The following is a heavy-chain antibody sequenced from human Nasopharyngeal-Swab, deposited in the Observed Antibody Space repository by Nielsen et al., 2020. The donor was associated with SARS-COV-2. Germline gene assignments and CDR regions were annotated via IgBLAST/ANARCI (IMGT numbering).Heavy chain of an antibody. CDR3: ARSHKGYSYGYTNYYGMDV. Sequence: GGSLRLSCAVSGVTFSDYYGSWIRQAPGKGLEWVSYISSSGSTIYYADSGKGRFTISRDNAKNSLYLQMNSLRAEDTAVYYCARSHKGYSYGYTNYYGMDVWGQGTTVTVSS. V-gene: IGHV3-11*01. CDR2: ISSSGSTI. CDR1: GVTFSDYY. D-gene: IGHD5-18*01. J-gene: IGHJ6*02.